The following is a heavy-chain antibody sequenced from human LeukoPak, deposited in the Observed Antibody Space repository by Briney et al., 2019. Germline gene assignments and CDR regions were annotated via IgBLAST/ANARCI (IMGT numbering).Heavy chain of an antibody. Sequence: GGSLRLSCVASGFTSGSYWMHWVRQAPGQGLVWVSRINSDGSSTSYADSVKGRFTISRDNAKNTLYLQVNSLRAEDTAVYYCARDRIRGDYWGQGTLVTVSS. J-gene: IGHJ4*02. D-gene: IGHD1-14*01. CDR1: GFTSGSYW. V-gene: IGHV3-74*01. CDR2: INSDGSST. CDR3: ARDRIRGDY.